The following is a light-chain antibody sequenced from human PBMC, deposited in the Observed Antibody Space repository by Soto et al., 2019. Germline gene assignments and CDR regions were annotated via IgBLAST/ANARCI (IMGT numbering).Light chain of an antibody. V-gene: IGKV3-20*01. CDR2: DAS. Sequence: EIVLTQCPGTLSLSPGERATLSCRASQSVTSNYLAWHQQKPGQAPRLLIYDASTRATGIPDRFSGSGSGTDFTLTISRLEPEDFAVYYCQQYGSSPFTFGPGTKVDIK. J-gene: IGKJ3*01. CDR3: QQYGSSPFT. CDR1: QSVTSNY.